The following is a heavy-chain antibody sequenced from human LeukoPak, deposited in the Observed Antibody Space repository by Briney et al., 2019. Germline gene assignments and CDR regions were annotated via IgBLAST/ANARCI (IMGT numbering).Heavy chain of an antibody. D-gene: IGHD3-22*01. J-gene: IGHJ6*02. V-gene: IGHV3-48*03. CDR1: GFTFSSYE. Sequence: GGSLRLSCAASGFTFSSYEMSWVRQAPGKGLEWVSYISSSGSTIYYADSVKGRFTISRDNAKNSLYLQMNSLRAEDTAVYYCASMRGEGSSGYYLNYYYGMDVWGQGTTVTVSS. CDR3: ASMRGEGSSGYYLNYYYGMDV. CDR2: ISSSGSTI.